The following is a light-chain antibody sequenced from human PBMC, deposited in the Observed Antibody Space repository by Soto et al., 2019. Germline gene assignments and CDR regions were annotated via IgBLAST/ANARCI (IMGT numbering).Light chain of an antibody. V-gene: IGLV1-44*01. CDR1: SSNIGSNI. J-gene: IGLJ3*02. CDR2: SNN. Sequence: QSVLTQPPSASGTPGQRVTISCSGSSSNIGSNIVNWYQQLPGTAPKLLIFSNNQRPSGVPDRFSGSKSGTSASLAISGLQSEDGGDYYCAAWDDSLNGRVFGGGTKLTVL. CDR3: AAWDDSLNGRV.